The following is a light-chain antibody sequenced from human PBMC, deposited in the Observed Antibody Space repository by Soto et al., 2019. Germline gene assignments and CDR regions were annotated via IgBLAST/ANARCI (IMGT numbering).Light chain of an antibody. CDR1: QSVSSN. CDR3: QQYNNWPL. CDR2: GAS. J-gene: IGKJ1*01. Sequence: EIVMTQSPATLSVSPGERATLSCRASQSVSSNLAWYQQKPGQAPRLLIYGASTRATGSPARFSGRGSGTEFTPTISSLQSEDFEVDYCQQYNNWPLFGQGTKVEIQ. V-gene: IGKV3-15*01.